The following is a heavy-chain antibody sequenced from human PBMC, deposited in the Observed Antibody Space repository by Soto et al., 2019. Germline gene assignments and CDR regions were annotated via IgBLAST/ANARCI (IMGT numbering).Heavy chain of an antibody. V-gene: IGHV4-28*03. CDR3: ARDYGDYREDYYGMDV. Sequence: SETLSLTCAVSGYSISSSNWWGWIRQPPGKGLEWIGYIYYSGTTYYNPSLKSRVTMSVDTSKNQFSLKLSSVTAADTAVYYCARDYGDYREDYYGMDVWGQGTTVTVSS. CDR2: IYYSGTT. CDR1: GYSISSSNW. J-gene: IGHJ6*02. D-gene: IGHD4-17*01.